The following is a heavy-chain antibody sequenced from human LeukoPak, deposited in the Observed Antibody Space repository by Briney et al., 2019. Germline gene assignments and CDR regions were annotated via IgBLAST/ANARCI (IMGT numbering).Heavy chain of an antibody. CDR3: AKGAWRTFFDN. J-gene: IGHJ4*02. D-gene: IGHD1-1*01. Sequence: GRSLRLSCAASGFTFDDYAMHWVRQAPGKGLEWVSGISWNSGSIGYADSVKGRFTISRYNSRNTLYLQINSLRADDTAVYYCAKGAWRTFFDNWGQGTLVTVSS. CDR2: ISWNSGSI. CDR1: GFTFDDYA. V-gene: IGHV3-9*01.